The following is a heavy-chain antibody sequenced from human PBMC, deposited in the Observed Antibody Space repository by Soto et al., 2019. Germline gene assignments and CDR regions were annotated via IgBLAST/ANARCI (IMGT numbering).Heavy chain of an antibody. CDR2: IIPIFGTA. CDR3: ARRGSASYYYGMDV. CDR1: GGTFSSYV. V-gene: IGHV1-69*01. J-gene: IGHJ6*02. D-gene: IGHD3-10*01. Sequence: QVQLVQSGAEVKKPGSSVKVSCKASGGTFSSYVISWGRQAPGQGLEGLGGIIPIFGTANYDKKFQDRVKITADESTSTAYMELSSLRSEDTAVYYCARRGSASYYYGMDVWGRGTTDTVSS.